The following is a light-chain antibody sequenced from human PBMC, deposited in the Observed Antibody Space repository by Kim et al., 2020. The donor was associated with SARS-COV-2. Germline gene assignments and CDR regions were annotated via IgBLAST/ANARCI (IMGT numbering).Light chain of an antibody. CDR1: QSISRY. V-gene: IGKV1-39*01. CDR2: AAS. CDR3: QQSYSSPLT. J-gene: IGKJ5*01. Sequence: DIQMTQSPSSLSASVGDRVSITCRASQSISRYLNWYQQKAGKAPKLLIYAASSLQSGVPSRISGSGSGTDFTLTISSLQPEDFATYYCQQSYSSPLTFGQGTRLDIK.